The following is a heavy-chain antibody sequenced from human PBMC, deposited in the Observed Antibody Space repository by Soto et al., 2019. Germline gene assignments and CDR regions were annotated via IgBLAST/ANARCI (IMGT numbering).Heavy chain of an antibody. D-gene: IGHD1-26*01. CDR3: ARGEQYSGRIFDY. Sequence: QTLSLTCGISGDSVSSNSAAWNWLRQSPSRGLEWLGRTYYRSKWYNDYAVSVESRITINPDTSKNHFSLQLNFVTPEDTAVYFCARGEQYSGRIFDYWGQGTLVTVSS. V-gene: IGHV6-1*01. CDR2: TYYRSKWYN. J-gene: IGHJ4*02. CDR1: GDSVSSNSAA.